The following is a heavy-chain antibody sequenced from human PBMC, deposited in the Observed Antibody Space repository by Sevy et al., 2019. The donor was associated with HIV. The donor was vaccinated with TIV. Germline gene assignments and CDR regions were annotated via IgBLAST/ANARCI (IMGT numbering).Heavy chain of an antibody. Sequence: ASVKVSCKASGDTFNNYHVHWVRQAPGQGLEWMGIINPSGGTTSYAQRFQGRVTMTRDTSTGTVYMELSSLRSEATAVYYCASAPSWYDSSGYNALDIWGQGTLVTVSS. J-gene: IGHJ3*02. D-gene: IGHD3-22*01. V-gene: IGHV1-46*02. CDR2: INPSGGTT. CDR3: ASAPSWYDSSGYNALDI. CDR1: GDTFNNYH.